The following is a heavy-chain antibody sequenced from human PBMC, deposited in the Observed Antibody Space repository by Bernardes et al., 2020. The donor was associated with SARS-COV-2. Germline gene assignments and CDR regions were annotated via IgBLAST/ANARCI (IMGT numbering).Heavy chain of an antibody. J-gene: IGHJ4*02. V-gene: IGHV3-30-3*01. CDR1: GFTFSTYA. Sequence: GGSLRLSCAVSGFTFSTYAMHWVRQAPGKGLEWVALISKDGNNKYYADSVKGRFTISRDNSQNTLYLQMNSLRPEDTAVYFCARAKNIFGVLISGYFDNWGQGTLVSVSS. D-gene: IGHD3-3*02. CDR2: ISKDGNNK. CDR3: ARAKNIFGVLISGYFDN.